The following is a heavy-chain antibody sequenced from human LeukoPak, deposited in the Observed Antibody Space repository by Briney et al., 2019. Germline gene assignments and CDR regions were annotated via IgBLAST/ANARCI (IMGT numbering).Heavy chain of an antibody. V-gene: IGHV5-51*01. CDR1: GYTFTDYW. CDR2: IYPGDSDT. D-gene: IGHD4/OR15-4a*01. J-gene: IGHJ3*02. CDR3: ARHQVEYNYGALGDGFAI. Sequence: GESLKISCKGSGYTFTDYWIAWVRQMPGKGLEWMGIIYPGDSDTRYSLSFQGRVTISADKSISTAYVKWSSLKASDTAMYYCARHQVEYNYGALGDGFAIWGQGTMVTVSS.